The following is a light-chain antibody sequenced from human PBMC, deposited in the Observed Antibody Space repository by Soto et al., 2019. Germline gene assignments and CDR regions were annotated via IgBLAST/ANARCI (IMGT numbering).Light chain of an antibody. CDR2: SNN. Sequence: QSVLTQPPSASGTPGQRVIISCSGSGSNIGSNTVNWYQQLPGTAPKLLIYSNNQRPSGVPDRFSGSKSGTSASLAISGLQSEDEADYYCAAWDDSLNGVVFGGGTQLTVL. V-gene: IGLV1-44*01. CDR1: GSNIGSNT. J-gene: IGLJ2*01. CDR3: AAWDDSLNGVV.